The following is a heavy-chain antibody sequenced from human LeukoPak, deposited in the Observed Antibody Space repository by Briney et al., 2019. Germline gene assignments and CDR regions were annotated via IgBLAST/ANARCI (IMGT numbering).Heavy chain of an antibody. CDR1: GDSVSSNSAA. D-gene: IGHD6-6*01. V-gene: IGHV6-1*01. J-gene: IGHJ5*02. Sequence: SQTLSLTCAISGDSVSSNSAAWNWIRQSPSRGLEWLGRTYYRSKWYNDYAVSVKSRITINPDTPKNQFSLQLNSVTAADTAVYYCAISSYYRVWFDPWGQGTLVTVSS. CDR2: TYYRSKWYN. CDR3: AISSYYRVWFDP.